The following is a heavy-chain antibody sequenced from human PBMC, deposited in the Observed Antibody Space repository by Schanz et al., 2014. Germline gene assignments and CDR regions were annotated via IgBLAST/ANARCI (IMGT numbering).Heavy chain of an antibody. J-gene: IGHJ3*01. CDR2: ISYDGSFK. V-gene: IGHV3-33*08. Sequence: VQLVQSGGGLVQPGGSLRLSCAASGFTFSSHWMHWVRQDPGKGLVWVAVISYDGSFKNYADSVRGRITMSRDNSKNTMYLQINNLRADDTAVYYCARELPGVVAFDFWGQGTMVTVSS. CDR3: ARELPGVVAFDF. CDR1: GFTFSSHW. D-gene: IGHD7-27*01.